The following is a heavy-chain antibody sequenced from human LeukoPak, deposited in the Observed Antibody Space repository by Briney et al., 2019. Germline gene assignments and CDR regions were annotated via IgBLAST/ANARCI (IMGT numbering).Heavy chain of an antibody. D-gene: IGHD5-24*01. V-gene: IGHV3-23*01. CDR1: GFTFSSYT. CDR3: AKGTEDGYDY. Sequence: GGSLRLSCAASGFTFSSYTMTWVRQAPGKGLEWVSALSGTGGDTYYADSVRGRFTISRDNSKNTLYLQMRSLRAEDTALYYCAKGTEDGYDYWGQGTLVTVS. J-gene: IGHJ4*02. CDR2: LSGTGGDT.